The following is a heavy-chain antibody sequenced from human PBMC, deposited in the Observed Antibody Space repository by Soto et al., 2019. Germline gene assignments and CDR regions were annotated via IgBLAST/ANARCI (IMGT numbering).Heavy chain of an antibody. D-gene: IGHD5-18*01. Sequence: GASVKVSCKASEGTFSSYAICWVRLAPCQGLEWMGGIIPIFGTANYAQKFQGRVTITADKSTSTAYMELSSLRSEDTAVYYCAREAYSYGPDYYYYYGMDVWGQGTTDTVSS. V-gene: IGHV1-69*06. CDR3: AREAYSYGPDYYYYYGMDV. J-gene: IGHJ6*02. CDR2: IIPIFGTA. CDR1: EGTFSSYA.